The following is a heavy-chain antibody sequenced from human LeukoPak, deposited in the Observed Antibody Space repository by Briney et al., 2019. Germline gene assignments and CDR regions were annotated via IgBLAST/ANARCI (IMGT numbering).Heavy chain of an antibody. D-gene: IGHD6-13*01. V-gene: IGHV1-8*01. CDR1: GYTFTSYD. J-gene: IGHJ4*02. Sequence: ASVKVSCKASGYTFTSYDINLLRQATAQGLEGMGWMNPNSCNTDYPQKLQGRVTMTSNTSISTAYMGLSSLKSEDTAVYYCARGQSSSRRFDYWGKGTLVTVSS. CDR3: ARGQSSSRRFDY. CDR2: MNPNSCNT.